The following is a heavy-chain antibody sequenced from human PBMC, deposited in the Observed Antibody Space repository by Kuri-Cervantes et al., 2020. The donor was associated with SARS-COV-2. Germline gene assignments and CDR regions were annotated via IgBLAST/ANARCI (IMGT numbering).Heavy chain of an antibody. CDR1: GYTFTGYY. D-gene: IGHD3-22*01. Sequence: ASVKVSCKASGYTFTGYYMHWVRQAPGQGLEWMGRINPNSGGTNYAQKFRGRVTMTRDTSISTAYMELSRLRSDDTAVYYCAQLQFGDYYDSSGYPDAFDIWGQGTMVTVSS. J-gene: IGHJ3*02. CDR3: AQLQFGDYYDSSGYPDAFDI. CDR2: INPNSGGT. V-gene: IGHV1-2*06.